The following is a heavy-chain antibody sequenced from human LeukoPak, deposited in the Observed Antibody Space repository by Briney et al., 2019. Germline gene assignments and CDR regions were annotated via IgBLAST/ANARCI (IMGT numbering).Heavy chain of an antibody. J-gene: IGHJ4*02. CDR3: AKESGAGRHIDY. V-gene: IGHV3-43*01. D-gene: IGHD6-19*01. CDR2: MTGDSGST. CDR1: GFTFDDYT. Sequence: GGSLRLSCAASGFTFDDYTMHWVRQAPGKGLEWVSLMTGDSGSTFYSDSLRGRFTISRDNSKNSLYLQMNSLRTEDTALYYCAKESGAGRHIDYWGQGTLVTVSS.